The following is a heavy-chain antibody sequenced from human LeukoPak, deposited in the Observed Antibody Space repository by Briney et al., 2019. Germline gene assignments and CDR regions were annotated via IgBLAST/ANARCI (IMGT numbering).Heavy chain of an antibody. J-gene: IGHJ4*02. CDR1: GFTFSSYA. Sequence: GRSLRLSCAASGFTFSSYAMHWVRQAPDKGLEWVAVISYDGSNKYYADSVKGRFTISRDNSKNTLYLQMNSLRAEDTAVYYCASGGRHYYDSSGYHLISYWGQGTLVTVSS. D-gene: IGHD3-22*01. CDR3: ASGGRHYYDSSGYHLISY. CDR2: ISYDGSNK. V-gene: IGHV3-30-3*01.